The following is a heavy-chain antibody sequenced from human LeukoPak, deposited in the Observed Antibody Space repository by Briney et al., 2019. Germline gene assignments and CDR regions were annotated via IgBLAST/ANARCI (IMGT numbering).Heavy chain of an antibody. Sequence: GASVKVSCKASGYTFTSYYMHWVRQAPGQGLEWMGIINPSGGSTSYAQKFQGRVTMTRDMSTSTVYMELSSLRSEDTAVYYCARRGHQDSSSWYTFDPWGQGTLVTLSS. CDR3: ARRGHQDSSSWYTFDP. J-gene: IGHJ5*02. CDR1: GYTFTSYY. V-gene: IGHV1-46*01. CDR2: INPSGGST. D-gene: IGHD6-13*01.